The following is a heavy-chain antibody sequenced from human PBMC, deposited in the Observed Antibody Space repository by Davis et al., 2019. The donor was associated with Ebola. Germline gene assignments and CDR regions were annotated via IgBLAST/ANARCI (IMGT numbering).Heavy chain of an antibody. CDR3: ARERAFPDY. J-gene: IGHJ4*02. V-gene: IGHV1-18*01. CDR1: GYTFTNFG. Sequence: ASVKVSCKASGYTFTNFGISWVRQAPGQGLEWMGWISAHNGNTESAQKVQGRITMTTDTATTTAYMELRSLRSDDTATYYCARERAFPDYWGQGTLVTVSS. CDR2: ISAHNGNT.